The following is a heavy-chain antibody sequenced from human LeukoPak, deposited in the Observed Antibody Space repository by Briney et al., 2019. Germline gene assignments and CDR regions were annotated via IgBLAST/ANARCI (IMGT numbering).Heavy chain of an antibody. V-gene: IGHV4-39*07. CDR3: ASPGVWFGSRDY. Sequence: PSETLSLTCTVSGGSISSSSYYWGWIRQPPGKGLEWIGSIYYSGSTYYNPSLKSRVTISVDTSKNQFSLKLSSVTAADTAVYYCASPGVWFGSRDYWGQGTLVTVSS. J-gene: IGHJ4*02. D-gene: IGHD3-10*01. CDR1: GGSISSSSYY. CDR2: IYYSGST.